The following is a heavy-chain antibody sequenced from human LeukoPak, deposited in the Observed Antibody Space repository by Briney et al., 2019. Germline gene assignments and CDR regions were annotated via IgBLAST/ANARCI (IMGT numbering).Heavy chain of an antibody. CDR2: ISSSSSTI. CDR3: ARGASSSPPWAFDI. J-gene: IGHJ3*02. D-gene: IGHD6-13*01. V-gene: IGHV3-48*04. Sequence: GRSLRLSCAASGFTFSSYSMNWVRQAPGKGLEWVSYISSSSSTIYYADSVKGRFTISRDNAKNSLYLQMNSLRAEDTAVYYCARGASSSPPWAFDIWGQGTMVTVSS. CDR1: GFTFSSYS.